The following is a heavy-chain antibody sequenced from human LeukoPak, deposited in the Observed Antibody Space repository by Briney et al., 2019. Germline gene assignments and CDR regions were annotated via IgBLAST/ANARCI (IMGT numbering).Heavy chain of an antibody. CDR3: ARDRYYNILTGFRRSDGFDI. J-gene: IGHJ3*02. Sequence: GASVKVSCKASGYTFTSSGISWVRQAPGQGLEWMGWINTNNGDIHPAQKFQGRVTLTTDTSTSTVYMELRSLRSDDTAVYYCARDRYYNILTGFRRSDGFDIWGQGTMVTVSS. CDR1: GYTFTSSG. V-gene: IGHV1-18*01. D-gene: IGHD3-9*01. CDR2: INTNNGDI.